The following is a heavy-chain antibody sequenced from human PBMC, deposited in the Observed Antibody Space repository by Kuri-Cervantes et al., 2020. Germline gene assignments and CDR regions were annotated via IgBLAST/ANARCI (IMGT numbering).Heavy chain of an antibody. D-gene: IGHD2-15*01. Sequence: ETLSLTCAASGFTFSSYWMSWVRQAPGKGLEWVANIKQDGSEKYYVDSVKGRFTISRDNAKNSLYLQMNSLRDEDTAVYYCARDLAPGCSGGSCYYYYYYGMDVWGQGTTVTVSS. CDR1: GFTFSSYW. CDR3: ARDLAPGCSGGSCYYYYYYGMDV. J-gene: IGHJ6*02. CDR2: IKQDGSEK. V-gene: IGHV3-7*01.